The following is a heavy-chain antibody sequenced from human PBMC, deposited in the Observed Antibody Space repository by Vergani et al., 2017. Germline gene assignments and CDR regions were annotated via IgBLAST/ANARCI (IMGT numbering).Heavy chain of an antibody. J-gene: IGHJ5*02. CDR2: MYHSGST. D-gene: IGHD6-19*01. Sequence: QLHLQESGPGLVKPSETLSLTCTVSGGSMSGYYWSWIRQPPGKELEWIGYMYHSGSTNYNPSLETRVTISGDTSKNQFSLKLNSVTAADTAVYYCASDTHSGQRADRWGQGILVTVTS. V-gene: IGHV4-59*01. CDR1: GGSMSGYY. CDR3: ASDTHSGQRADR.